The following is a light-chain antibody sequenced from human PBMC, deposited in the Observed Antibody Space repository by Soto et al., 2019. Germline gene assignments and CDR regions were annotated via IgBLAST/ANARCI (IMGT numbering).Light chain of an antibody. CDR1: QSVSSN. Sequence: EIVMTQSAATLSGSTGERATLSCRASQSVSSNLAWYQQKPGQAPRLLIYGASTRATGIPARFSGSGSGTEFTLTISSLQSEDFAVYYCQQYNNWPPWTFGQGTQVDIK. V-gene: IGKV3-15*01. J-gene: IGKJ1*01. CDR2: GAS. CDR3: QQYNNWPPWT.